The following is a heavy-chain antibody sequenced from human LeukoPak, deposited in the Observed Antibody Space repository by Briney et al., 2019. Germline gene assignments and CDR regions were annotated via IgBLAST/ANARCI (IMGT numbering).Heavy chain of an antibody. J-gene: IGHJ3*02. V-gene: IGHV4-59*08. Sequence: SETLSLTCTVSGGSISSYYWSWIRQPPGKGLEWIGYIYYSGSTNYNPSLKSRVTISVDTSKNQFSLKLSSVTAADTAVYYCARGRRRYCSGGSCPVAFDIWGQGTMVTVSS. D-gene: IGHD2-15*01. CDR2: IYYSGST. CDR1: GGSISSYY. CDR3: ARGRRRYCSGGSCPVAFDI.